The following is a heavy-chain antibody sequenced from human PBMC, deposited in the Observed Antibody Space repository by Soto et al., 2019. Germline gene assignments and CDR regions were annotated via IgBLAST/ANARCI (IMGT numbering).Heavy chain of an antibody. D-gene: IGHD3-3*01. CDR2: INHSGIT. CDR1: GGSFSGYY. Sequence: SETLSLTCAVYGGSFSGYYCSWIRQPPWKGLEWLGGINHSGITNYNPSLKSRVTISVDTSKNQFSLKLSSVTAADTAVYYCARVGNTYYDFWSRYHPDLDVWGQWTTVTVCS. J-gene: IGHJ6*02. V-gene: IGHV4-34*01. CDR3: ARVGNTYYDFWSRYHPDLDV.